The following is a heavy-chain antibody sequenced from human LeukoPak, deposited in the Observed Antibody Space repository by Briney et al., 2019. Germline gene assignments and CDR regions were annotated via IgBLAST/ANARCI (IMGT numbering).Heavy chain of an antibody. D-gene: IGHD3-22*01. V-gene: IGHV3-21*01. CDR3: ARVHKPNYDSSGCNY. CDR1: GFTFSSYS. Sequence: PGGSLRLSCAASGFTFSSYSMTWVRQAPGKGLEWVSSISSSSSYIYYADSVKGRFTISRDNAKNSLYLQMNSLRAEDTAVYYCARVHKPNYDSSGCNYWGQGTLVTVSS. CDR2: ISSSSSYI. J-gene: IGHJ4*02.